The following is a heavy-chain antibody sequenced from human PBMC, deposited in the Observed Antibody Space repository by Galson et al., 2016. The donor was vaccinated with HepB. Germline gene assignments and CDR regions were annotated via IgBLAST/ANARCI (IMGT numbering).Heavy chain of an antibody. J-gene: IGHJ4*02. Sequence: SLRLSCAASGFDFSDYYMSWIRKAPGKGLEWVSYISSSAKTISYADSVEGRFTISRDNAKKPVSLQMNSLRVEDTAMYYCARGQWGPAALYYFDYWGKGTLLTVSS. D-gene: IGHD6-19*01. CDR3: ARGQWGPAALYYFDY. CDR2: ISSSAKTI. CDR1: GFDFSDYY. V-gene: IGHV3-11*01.